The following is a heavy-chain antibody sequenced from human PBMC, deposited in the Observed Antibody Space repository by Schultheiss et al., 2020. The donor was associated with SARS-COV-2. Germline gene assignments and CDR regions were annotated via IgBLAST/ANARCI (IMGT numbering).Heavy chain of an antibody. CDR2: ISYSGNNT. V-gene: IGHV3-23*01. CDR1: GVTFRSSA. CDR3: AKDNYYYGMDV. Sequence: GESLKISCAASGVTFRSSAMTWVRQAPGKGLEWVSSISYSGNNTYYADSVKGRFTISRDNSKNTLYLQMNSLRAEDTAVYYCAKDNYYYGMDVWGQGTTVTVSS. J-gene: IGHJ6*02.